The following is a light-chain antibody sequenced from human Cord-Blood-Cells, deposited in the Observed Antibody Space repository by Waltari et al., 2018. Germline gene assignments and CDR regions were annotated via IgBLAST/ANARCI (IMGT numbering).Light chain of an antibody. Sequence: AIRMTQSPSSFSASTGDRVTITCRASQGINSYLAWYQQRPGKAPKLLISAASTLQSGVPSRFSGSGTGTDFTLTISCLQSEDFATYYCQQYYSYPLTCGGGTKVEIK. J-gene: IGKJ4*01. CDR3: QQYYSYPLT. CDR1: QGINSY. V-gene: IGKV1-8*01. CDR2: AAS.